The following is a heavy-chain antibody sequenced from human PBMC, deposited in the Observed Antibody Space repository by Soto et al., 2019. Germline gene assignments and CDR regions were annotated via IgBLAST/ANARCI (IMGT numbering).Heavy chain of an antibody. CDR2: IYYRGNT. V-gene: IGHV4-34*10. J-gene: IGHJ6*02. Sequence: PSETLSLTCAVYGGSFSGYYWSWIRQRPGKGLEWIGNIYYRGNTNYNPSLKSRIIMSMDMSENQFSLKLTSVTAADTAVYYCDRGCDYSGMDVWGQGTRITVSS. CDR3: DRGCDYSGMDV. CDR1: GGSFSGYY. D-gene: IGHD2-21*01.